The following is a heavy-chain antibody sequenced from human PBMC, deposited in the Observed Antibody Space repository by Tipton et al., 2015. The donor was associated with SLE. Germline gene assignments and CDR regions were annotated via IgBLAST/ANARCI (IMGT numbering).Heavy chain of an antibody. V-gene: IGHV3-66*02. Sequence: SLRLSCAASGFTVSSNYMSWVRQAPGKGLEWVSVIYSGGSTYYADSVKGRFTISRDNSKNTLYLQMNSLRAEDTAVYYYAREPLGPYGDPHFDLWGRGTLVTVSS. J-gene: IGHJ2*01. CDR3: AREPLGPYGDPHFDL. CDR1: GFTVSSNY. D-gene: IGHD4-17*01. CDR2: IYSGGST.